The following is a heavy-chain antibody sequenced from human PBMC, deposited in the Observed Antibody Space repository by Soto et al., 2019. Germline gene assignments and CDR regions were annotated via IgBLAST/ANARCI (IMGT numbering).Heavy chain of an antibody. Sequence: PGGSLRLSSSASGFTFSIYAMHWVRQAPGKGLEYVSSISTNGGSTHYADSVKGRFTISRDNSKNTQYLQMSSLRADDTAVYYCVKGEYYYDSSGYYPFDYWGQGTLVTVSS. CDR3: VKGEYYYDSSGYYPFDY. CDR2: ISTNGGST. CDR1: GFTFSIYA. J-gene: IGHJ4*02. D-gene: IGHD3-22*01. V-gene: IGHV3-64D*06.